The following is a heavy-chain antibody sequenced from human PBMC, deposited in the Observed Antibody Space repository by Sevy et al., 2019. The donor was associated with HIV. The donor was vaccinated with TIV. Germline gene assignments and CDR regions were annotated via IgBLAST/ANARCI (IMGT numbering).Heavy chain of an antibody. CDR1: GGTFNNYV. J-gene: IGHJ6*02. Sequence: ASVKVSCKASGGTFNNYVITWVRQAPGQGLEWMGGIIPILATTNYAQKFQGRVTITADESTSTAYMELSSLRAEDTAVYYCASRHCSPGSCYQTYYYFYGMDVWGQGTTVTVSS. V-gene: IGHV1-69*13. CDR2: IIPILATT. CDR3: ASRHCSPGSCYQTYYYFYGMDV. D-gene: IGHD2-15*01.